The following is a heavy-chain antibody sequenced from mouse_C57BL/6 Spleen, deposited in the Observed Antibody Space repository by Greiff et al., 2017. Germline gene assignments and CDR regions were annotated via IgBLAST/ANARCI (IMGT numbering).Heavy chain of an antibody. CDR3: ARDYDYEVAY. V-gene: IGHV5-17*01. D-gene: IGHD2-4*01. J-gene: IGHJ3*01. CDR1: GYTFSDYG. Sequence: EVQLMESGGGLVKPGGSLKLSCAASGYTFSDYGMHWVRQAPEKGLEWVAYISSGSSTIYYADTVKGRFTISIDNAKNTLFLQMTGLRSEDTAMYYCARDYDYEVAYWGQGTLVTVSA. CDR2: ISSGSSTI.